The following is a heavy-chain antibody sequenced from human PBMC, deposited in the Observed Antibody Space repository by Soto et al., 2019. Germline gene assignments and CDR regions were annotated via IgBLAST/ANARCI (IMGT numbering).Heavy chain of an antibody. V-gene: IGHV4-59*01. J-gene: IGHJ6*02. CDR2: IYYSGST. D-gene: IGHD6-19*01. CDR3: ARDPMSSGWPYYYYGMDV. Sequence: SETLSLTCTVSGGSISSYYWSWIRQPPGKGLEWIGYIYYSGSTNYNPSLKSRVTISVDTSKNQFSLKLSSVTAADTAVYYCARDPMSSGWPYYYYGMDVWGQGTTVTVS. CDR1: GGSISSYY.